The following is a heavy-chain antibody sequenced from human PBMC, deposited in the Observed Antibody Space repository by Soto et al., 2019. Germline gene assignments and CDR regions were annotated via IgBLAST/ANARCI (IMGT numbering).Heavy chain of an antibody. V-gene: IGHV3-7*03. D-gene: IGHD3-10*01. J-gene: IGHJ4*02. Sequence: EVQLVESGGGLVQPGGSLRLSCAASGFTFSTYWMSWVRQAPGKGLEWVASLKQDGSETSHVDPVKGRFTISRDNAKNSLYLQMNSLRAEDTAVYYCARLCYSGSGNSDPNFVYWGQGTLVTLSS. CDR1: GFTFSTYW. CDR2: LKQDGSET. CDR3: ARLCYSGSGNSDPNFVY.